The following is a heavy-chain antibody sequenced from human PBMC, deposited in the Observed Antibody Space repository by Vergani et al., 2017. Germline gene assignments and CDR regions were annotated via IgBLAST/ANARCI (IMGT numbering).Heavy chain of an antibody. Sequence: DVQLVESGGDLVQPGGSLRLSCAASGFTFSSYSMNWVRQAPGKGLEWVSSISSSSSYIYYADSVKGRFTISRDNAKNSLYLQMNSLRAEDTAVYYCARGVRGVITPYYGMDVWGQGTTVTVSS. CDR1: GFTFSSYS. CDR2: ISSSSSYI. V-gene: IGHV3-21*01. J-gene: IGHJ6*02. D-gene: IGHD3-10*01. CDR3: ARGVRGVITPYYGMDV.